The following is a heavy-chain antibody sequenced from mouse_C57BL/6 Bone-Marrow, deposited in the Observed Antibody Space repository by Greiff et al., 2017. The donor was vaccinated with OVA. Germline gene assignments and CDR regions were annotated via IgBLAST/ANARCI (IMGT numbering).Heavy chain of an antibody. CDR2: FHPYNDDT. D-gene: IGHD2-5*01. CDR3: ARGSNYSAWFAY. CDR1: GYTFTTYP. Sequence: VQLVESGAELVKPGASVKMSCKASGYTFTTYPIEWMKQNHGKSLEWIGNFHPYNDDTKYNEKFKGKATLTVEKSSSTVYLELSRLTSDDSAVYYCARGSNYSAWFAYWGQGTLVTVSA. V-gene: IGHV1-47*01. J-gene: IGHJ3*01.